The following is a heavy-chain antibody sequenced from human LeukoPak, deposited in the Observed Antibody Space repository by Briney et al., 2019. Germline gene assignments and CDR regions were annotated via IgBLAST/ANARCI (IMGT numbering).Heavy chain of an antibody. Sequence: SETLSLTCAVSGYSISSGYYWGWIRQPPGKGLEWIGSIYHSGSTYYNPSLKNRVTISVDTSKNQFSLKLSSVPAADTAVYYCARRPYDSSGYYPYWYFDLWGRGTLVTVSS. CDR3: ARRPYDSSGYYPYWYFDL. D-gene: IGHD3-22*01. CDR2: IYHSGST. CDR1: GYSISSGYY. V-gene: IGHV4-38-2*01. J-gene: IGHJ2*01.